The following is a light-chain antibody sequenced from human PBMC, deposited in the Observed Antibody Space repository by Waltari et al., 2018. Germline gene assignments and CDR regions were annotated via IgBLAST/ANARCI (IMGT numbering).Light chain of an antibody. V-gene: IGKV3-11*01. CDR2: DAS. CDR3: HQRSDWPIT. Sequence: EIVLTQSPATLSLSPGERATLSCRASQSVSSYLAWYQQKPGQAPRLLIYDASNRATGIPARFSGSGSGTDFTLTISSQEPEDFALYYCHQRSDWPITFGQGTRLEIK. J-gene: IGKJ5*01. CDR1: QSVSSY.